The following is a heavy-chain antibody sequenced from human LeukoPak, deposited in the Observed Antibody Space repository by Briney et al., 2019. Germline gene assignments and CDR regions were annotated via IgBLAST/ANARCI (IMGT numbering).Heavy chain of an antibody. CDR3: AKGRRYFDWLSDTDY. J-gene: IGHJ4*02. CDR1: GFTFSSYA. CDR2: ISYDGSNE. Sequence: GRTLRLSCAASGFTFSSYAMHWVRQAPGKGLEWVAVISYDGSNEFYADSVKGRFTISRDNSKNTLYLQMSSLRAEDMAVYYCAKGRRYFDWLSDTDYWGQGTLVTVSS. D-gene: IGHD3-9*01. V-gene: IGHV3-30*18.